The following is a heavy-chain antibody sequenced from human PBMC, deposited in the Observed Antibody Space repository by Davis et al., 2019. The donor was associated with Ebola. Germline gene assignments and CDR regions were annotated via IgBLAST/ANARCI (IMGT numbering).Heavy chain of an antibody. J-gene: IGHJ6*04. CDR1: RFTFSNYA. V-gene: IGHV3-23*01. CDR3: AKSGLSFGVVKYHYGMDV. Sequence: GESLKISCAASRFTFSNYALSWVRQAPGKGLEWVSSISGSGANTYYADSVKGRFTISRDNSKKTLYLQMNSLRAEDTAVYYCAKSGLSFGVVKYHYGMDVWGKGTTVTVSS. CDR2: ISGSGANT. D-gene: IGHD3-3*01.